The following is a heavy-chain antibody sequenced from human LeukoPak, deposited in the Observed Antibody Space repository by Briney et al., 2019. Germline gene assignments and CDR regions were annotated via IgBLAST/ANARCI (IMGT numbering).Heavy chain of an antibody. CDR2: IYYSGST. J-gene: IGHJ4*02. V-gene: IGHV4-59*08. CDR3: ARKLGIAAAVXYFDY. CDR1: GGSISSYY. D-gene: IGHD6-13*01. Sequence: SETLSLTCTVSGGSISSYYWSWIRQPPGKGLEWIGYIYYSGSTNYNPSLKSRVTISVDTSKNQFSLKLSSVTAADTAVYYCARKLGIAAAVXYFDYWGQGTLVTV.